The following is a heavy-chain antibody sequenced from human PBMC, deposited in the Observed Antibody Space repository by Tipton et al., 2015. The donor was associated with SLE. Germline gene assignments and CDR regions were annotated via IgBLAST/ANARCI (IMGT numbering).Heavy chain of an antibody. CDR3: AKDMNRGNYLRGDFDY. J-gene: IGHJ4*02. CDR1: GFIFSNYA. D-gene: IGHD1-7*01. Sequence: SLRLSCAASGFIFSNYAMSWVRQAPGKGLEWVSAIVGTGGSTYSADSVKGRFTISRGNSQNTLYLQMNSLRAEDTALYYCAKDMNRGNYLRGDFDYWGPGTLVTVSS. V-gene: IGHV3-23*01. CDR2: IVGTGGST.